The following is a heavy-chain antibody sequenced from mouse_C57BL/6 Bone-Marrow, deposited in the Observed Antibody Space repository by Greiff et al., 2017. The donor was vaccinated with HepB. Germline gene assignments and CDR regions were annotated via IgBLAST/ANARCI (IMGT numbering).Heavy chain of an antibody. CDR1: GFSLTSYG. CDR2: IWSGGST. D-gene: IGHD1-1*01. V-gene: IGHV2-4*01. Sequence: VQLQESGPGLVQPSQSLSITCTVSGFSLTSYGVHWVRQPPGKGLEWLGVIWSGGSTDYNAAFISRLSISKDNSKSQVFFKMNSLQADDTAIYYCAKNLNYGSSYWYFDVWGTGTTVTVSS. CDR3: AKNLNYGSSYWYFDV. J-gene: IGHJ1*03.